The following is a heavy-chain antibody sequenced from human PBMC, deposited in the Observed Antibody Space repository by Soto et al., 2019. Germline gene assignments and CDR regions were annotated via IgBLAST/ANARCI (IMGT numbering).Heavy chain of an antibody. CDR1: GYTFTSYG. CDR3: AGEGSYYYYGMDV. V-gene: IGHV1-18*01. CDR2: ISAYNGNT. J-gene: IGHJ6*02. Sequence: QVQLVQSGTEVKKPGASVKVSCKASGYTFTSYGISWVRQAPGQGLEWMGWISAYNGNTNYAQKLQGRVTMTTDTHTSTVYMELRSLRSDDTAVYYCAGEGSYYYYGMDVWGQGTTVSVSS.